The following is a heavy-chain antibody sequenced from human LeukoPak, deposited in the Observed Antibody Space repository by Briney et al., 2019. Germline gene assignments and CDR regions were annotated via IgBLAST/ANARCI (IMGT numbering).Heavy chain of an antibody. CDR3: ARLDSGDYLWANFDC. V-gene: IGHV4-39*01. CDR2: IYYSGST. Sequence: PSETLSLTCTVSGGSISSSSYYWGWIRQPPGKGLEWIGSIYYSGSTYYNPSLKSRVTISVDTSKNQFSLKLSSVTAADTAVYYCARLDSGDYLWANFDCWGQGTLVTVSS. D-gene: IGHD1-26*01. CDR1: GGSISSSSYY. J-gene: IGHJ4*02.